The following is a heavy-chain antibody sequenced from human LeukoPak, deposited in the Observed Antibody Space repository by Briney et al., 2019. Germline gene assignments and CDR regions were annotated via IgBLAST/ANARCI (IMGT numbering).Heavy chain of an antibody. CDR2: ISYDGTNK. Sequence: PGGSLRLSCAASGFTFSVSGMHWVRQAPGKGLEWVAVISYDGTNKYYADSVKGRFAIPRDNSKNTLYLQMDRLRAEDTAVYYCAGGYTHFDYWGQGTRVTASS. V-gene: IGHV3-30*03. J-gene: IGHJ4*02. D-gene: IGHD5-12*01. CDR3: AGGYTHFDY. CDR1: GFTFSVSG.